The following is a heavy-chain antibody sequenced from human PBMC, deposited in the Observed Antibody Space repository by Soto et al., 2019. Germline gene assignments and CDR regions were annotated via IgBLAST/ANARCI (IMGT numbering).Heavy chain of an antibody. D-gene: IGHD2-21*02. Sequence: QLQLQESGPGLVKPSETLSLTCTVSGDSISSSIYYWGWIRQPPGKGLEWIGSIYYSGTTYYNPSLKSRVTISVDTSKIQFSLKLTSVTAADTAVYYCARHEAYCGGNCYSAYFDYWGQGTLVTVSS. CDR2: IYYSGTT. CDR3: ARHEAYCGGNCYSAYFDY. CDR1: GDSISSSIYY. J-gene: IGHJ4*02. V-gene: IGHV4-39*01.